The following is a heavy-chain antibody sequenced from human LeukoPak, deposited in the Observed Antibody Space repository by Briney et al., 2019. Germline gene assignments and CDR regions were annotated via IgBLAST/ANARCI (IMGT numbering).Heavy chain of an antibody. CDR3: ARDRFPRYYYDSSGYGKFDY. CDR1: GYTFTSYG. CDR2: ISAYNGNT. J-gene: IGHJ4*02. V-gene: IGHV1-18*01. Sequence: ASVKVSCKASGYTFTSYGISWVRQAPGQGLEWMGWISAYNGNTNYAPKLQGRVTMTTDTSTSTAYMELRSLRSDDTAVYYCARDRFPRYYYDSSGYGKFDYWGQGTLVTVSS. D-gene: IGHD3-22*01.